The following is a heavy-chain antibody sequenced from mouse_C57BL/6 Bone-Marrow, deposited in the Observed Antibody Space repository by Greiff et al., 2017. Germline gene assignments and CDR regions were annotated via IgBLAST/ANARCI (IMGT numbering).Heavy chain of an antibody. J-gene: IGHJ3*01. CDR1: GFTFSDYG. CDR3: ARGGYYFAY. V-gene: IGHV5-15*01. D-gene: IGHD2-3*01. CDR2: ISNLAYSI. Sequence: EVKLMESGGGLVQPGGSLKLSCAASGFTFSDYGMAWVRQAPRKGPEWVAFISNLAYSIYYADTVTGRFTISRENAKNTLYLEMSSLRSEDTAMYYCARGGYYFAYWGQGTLVTVSA.